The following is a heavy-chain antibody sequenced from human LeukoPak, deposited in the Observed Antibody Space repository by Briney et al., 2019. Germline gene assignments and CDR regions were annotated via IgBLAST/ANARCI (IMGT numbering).Heavy chain of an antibody. V-gene: IGHV3-30-3*01. J-gene: IGHJ4*02. Sequence: GRSLRLSCAASGFTFSSYAMHWVRQAPGKGLEWVAVISYDGSNKYYADSVKGRFTISRDNSKNTLYLQMNSLRAEDTAVYYCARDLGAYIDYDILTIGYYFDYWGQGTLVTVSS. CDR2: ISYDGSNK. CDR3: ARDLGAYIDYDILTIGYYFDY. D-gene: IGHD3-9*01. CDR1: GFTFSSYA.